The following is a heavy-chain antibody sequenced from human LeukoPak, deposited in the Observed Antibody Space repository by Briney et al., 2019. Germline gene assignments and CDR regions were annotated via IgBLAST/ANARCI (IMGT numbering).Heavy chain of an antibody. CDR2: IYTSGST. CDR1: GGSISSGGYY. D-gene: IGHD3-3*01. J-gene: IGHJ4*02. CDR3: ARENFGVVIRCRYFDY. Sequence: PSETLSLTCTVSGGSISSGGYYWSWIRQPAGKGLEWIGRIYTSGSTNYNPSLKSRVTMSVDTSKNQFSLKLSSVTAADTAVYYCARENFGVVIRCRYFDYWGQGTLVTVSS. V-gene: IGHV4-61*02.